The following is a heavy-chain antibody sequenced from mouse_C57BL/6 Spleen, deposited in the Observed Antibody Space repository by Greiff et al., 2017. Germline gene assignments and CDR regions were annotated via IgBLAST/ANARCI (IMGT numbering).Heavy chain of an antibody. CDR1: GYTFTSYW. CDR2: IYPGSGST. V-gene: IGHV1-55*01. Sequence: QVQLQQPGAELVKPGASVKMSCKASGYTFTSYWITWVKQRPGQGLEWIGDIYPGSGSTNYNEKFKSKATLTVATSSSTAYMQLSSLTSEDSAVYYCARGGLLSGMDYWGQGTSVTVSS. J-gene: IGHJ4*01. D-gene: IGHD2-1*01. CDR3: ARGGLLSGMDY.